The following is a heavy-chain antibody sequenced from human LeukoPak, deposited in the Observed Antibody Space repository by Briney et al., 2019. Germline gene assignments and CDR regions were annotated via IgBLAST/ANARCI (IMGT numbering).Heavy chain of an antibody. CDR3: ARDAYYYDSSGYYDY. J-gene: IGHJ4*02. CDR1: GGTFSSYA. V-gene: IGHV1-69*04. CDR2: IIPILGIA. D-gene: IGHD3-22*01. Sequence: SVKVSCKASGGTFSSYAISWVRQAPGQGLEWMGRIIPILGIANYAQKFQGRVTITADKSTSTAYMELSSLRSEDTAVYYCARDAYYYDSSGYYDYWGQGTLVTVSS.